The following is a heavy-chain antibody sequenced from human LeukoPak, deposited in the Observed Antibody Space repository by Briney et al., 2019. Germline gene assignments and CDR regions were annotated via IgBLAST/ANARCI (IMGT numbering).Heavy chain of an antibody. D-gene: IGHD2-21*02. CDR2: ISSSSRSI. CDR1: GFTFSNYA. V-gene: IGHV3-48*02. Sequence: PGGSLRLSCAASGFTFSNYAMSWVRQAPGKGLEWVSYISSSSRSIYYADSVKGRFTISRDNAKNSLYLHMNSLRDEDTAVYYCARDVGYCGGDCYRALQHWGQGTLVTVSS. J-gene: IGHJ1*01. CDR3: ARDVGYCGGDCYRALQH.